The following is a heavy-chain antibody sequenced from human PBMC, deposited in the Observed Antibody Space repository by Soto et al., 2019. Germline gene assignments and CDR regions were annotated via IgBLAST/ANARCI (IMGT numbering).Heavy chain of an antibody. CDR3: ARVGYSYGRNNWFDP. D-gene: IGHD5-18*01. Sequence: PSETLSLTCSVSGASIRSYYWHWIRQPPGKCLEWIGYVYTSDYTRYSSSLKSRVTISVDTSKNQFSLKLSSVTAADTAVYYCARVGYSYGRNNWFDPWGQGXLVTVYS. V-gene: IGHV4-59*01. CDR2: VYTSDYT. CDR1: GASIRSYY. J-gene: IGHJ5*02.